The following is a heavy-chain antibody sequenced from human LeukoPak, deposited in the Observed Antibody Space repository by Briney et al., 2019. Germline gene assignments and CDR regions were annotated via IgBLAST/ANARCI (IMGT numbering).Heavy chain of an antibody. CDR3: AKERSFAMPTDRDWYFDL. D-gene: IGHD2-2*01. CDR2: IYTGVST. J-gene: IGHJ2*01. CDR1: GFTVSGNY. Sequence: PGGSLRLSCAASGFTVSGNYMSWVRQSPGTGLEWVSIIYTGVSTYYADSVKGRFTISRDNSKNTLHLQMNSLRDEDTAVYYCAKERSFAMPTDRDWYFDLGGGGTLVTLPS. V-gene: IGHV3-53*01.